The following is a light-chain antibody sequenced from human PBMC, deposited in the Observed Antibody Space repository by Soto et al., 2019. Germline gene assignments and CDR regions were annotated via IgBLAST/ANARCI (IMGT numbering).Light chain of an antibody. CDR3: QQYANPPPM. V-gene: IGKV3-20*01. CDR2: GAS. J-gene: IGKJ1*01. CDR1: QSVSSNY. Sequence: EIVLTQSPGTLSLSPGERATLSCRASQSVSSNYLAWYQQKPGQAPRLLIYGASTRATGIPDRFSGSGSGTDFTLTISRLEPEDFAVYYCQQYANPPPMFGQGTKVEIK.